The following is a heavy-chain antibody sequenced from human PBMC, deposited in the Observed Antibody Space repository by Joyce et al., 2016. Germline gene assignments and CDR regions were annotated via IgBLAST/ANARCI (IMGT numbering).Heavy chain of an antibody. Sequence: QFQLVESGGRVVQPGRSLRLSCRASGFTFNSFAMHWVRQAPGKGLEWWAVISHDAERQFYGESSKGRFTISRDNYKNTLDLQMNSLRVEDTAVYYCAKGALADQLLPPADLWGQGTLVTVSS. CDR2: ISHDAERQ. CDR1: GFTFNSFA. J-gene: IGHJ1*01. D-gene: IGHD1-1*01. CDR3: AKGALADQLLPPADL. V-gene: IGHV3-30*18.